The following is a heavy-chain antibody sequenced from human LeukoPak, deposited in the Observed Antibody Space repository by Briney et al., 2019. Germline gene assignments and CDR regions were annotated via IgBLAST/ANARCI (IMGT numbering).Heavy chain of an antibody. V-gene: IGHV3-30-3*01. CDR1: EFTFSSYA. Sequence: GGSLRLSCAASEFTFSSYAMHWVRQAPGKGLEWVAVISYDGSNKYYADSVKGRFTISRDNSKNTLYLQMNSLRAEDTAVYYCARGLRYFDWLSPFDYWGQGTLVTVSS. CDR2: ISYDGSNK. J-gene: IGHJ4*02. CDR3: ARGLRYFDWLSPFDY. D-gene: IGHD3-9*01.